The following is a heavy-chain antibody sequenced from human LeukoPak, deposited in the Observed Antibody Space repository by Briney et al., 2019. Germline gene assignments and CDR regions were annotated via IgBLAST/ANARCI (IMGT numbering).Heavy chain of an antibody. D-gene: IGHD4-23*01. Sequence: GGSLRLSCAASGFTFSSYSMNWVRQAPGKGLEWVSSISSSSSYIYYADSVKGRFTISRDNAKNSLYLQMNSLRAEDTAVYYCARDPYDYDGNPIPYYYYGMDVWGQGTTVTVSS. CDR1: GFTFSSYS. CDR3: ARDPYDYDGNPIPYYYYGMDV. CDR2: ISSSSSYI. V-gene: IGHV3-21*01. J-gene: IGHJ6*02.